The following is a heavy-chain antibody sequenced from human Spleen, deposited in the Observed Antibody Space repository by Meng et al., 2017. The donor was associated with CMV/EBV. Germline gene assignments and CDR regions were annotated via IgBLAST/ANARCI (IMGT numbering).Heavy chain of an antibody. V-gene: IGHV3-48*03. CDR2: ISSSGSTI. CDR1: GFTFSSYE. Sequence: GESLKISCAASGFTFSSYEMNWVRRAPGKGLEWVSYISSSGSTIYYADSVKGRFTISRDNAKNSLYLQVNSLRAEDTAVYYCARGPYSSSTDYWGQGTLVTVSS. CDR3: ARGPYSSSTDY. J-gene: IGHJ4*02. D-gene: IGHD6-6*01.